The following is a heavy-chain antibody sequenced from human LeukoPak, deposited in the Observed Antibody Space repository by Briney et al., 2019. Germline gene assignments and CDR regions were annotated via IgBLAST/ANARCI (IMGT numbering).Heavy chain of an antibody. CDR2: MWSDGTKT. CDR1: GFTLSSYG. CDR3: ARDADSSAFYWYFDL. V-gene: IGHV3-33*01. J-gene: IGHJ2*01. Sequence: PGGSLRLSCTASGFTLSSYGMHWVRQAPGKGLELVALMWSDGTKTSCADSVKGRFTISRDISRNTQYLQMNSLRAEDTALYYCARDADSSAFYWYFDLWGGGTLVTVSS. D-gene: IGHD3-22*01.